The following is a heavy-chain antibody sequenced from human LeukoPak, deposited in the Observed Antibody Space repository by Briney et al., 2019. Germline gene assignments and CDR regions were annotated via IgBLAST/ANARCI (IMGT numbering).Heavy chain of an antibody. CDR2: IIPIFGTA. CDR3: ARKYCSSTSCSPANWFDP. Sequence: ASVKVSCKASGGTFSSYAISWVRQAPGQGLEWMGGIIPIFGTANYAQKFQDRVTITADESTSTAYMELSSLRSEDTAVYYCARKYCSSTSCSPANWFDPWGQGTLVTVSS. V-gene: IGHV1-69*13. D-gene: IGHD2-2*01. CDR1: GGTFSSYA. J-gene: IGHJ5*02.